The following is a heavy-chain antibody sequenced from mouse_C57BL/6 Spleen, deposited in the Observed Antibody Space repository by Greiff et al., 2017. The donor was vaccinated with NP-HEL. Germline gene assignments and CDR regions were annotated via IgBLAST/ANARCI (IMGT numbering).Heavy chain of an antibody. CDR3: ARGLIITTVVATDYFDY. J-gene: IGHJ2*01. V-gene: IGHV5-17*01. D-gene: IGHD1-1*01. Sequence: EVMLVESGGGLVKPGGSLKLSCAASGFTFSDYGMHWVRQAPEKGLEWVAYISSGSSTIYYADTVKGRFTISRDNAKNTLFLQMTSLRSEYTAMYYCARGLIITTVVATDYFDYWGQGTTLTVSS. CDR2: ISSGSSTI. CDR1: GFTFSDYG.